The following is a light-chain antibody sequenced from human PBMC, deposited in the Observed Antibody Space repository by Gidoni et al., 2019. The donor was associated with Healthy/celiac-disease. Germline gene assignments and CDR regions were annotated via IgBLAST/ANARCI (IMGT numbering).Light chain of an antibody. V-gene: IGLV2-14*03. CDR2: DVS. CDR1: SSDVGGYNY. CDR3: SSYTSSSTLDVV. Sequence: QSALTQPASVAGSPGQSITISCTGTSSDVGGYNYVSWYQQHPGKAPKLMIYDVSNRPSGVSNRFSGSKSGNTSSLTISGLQAEDEADYYCSSYTSSSTLDVVFGGGPTPTVL. J-gene: IGLJ2*01.